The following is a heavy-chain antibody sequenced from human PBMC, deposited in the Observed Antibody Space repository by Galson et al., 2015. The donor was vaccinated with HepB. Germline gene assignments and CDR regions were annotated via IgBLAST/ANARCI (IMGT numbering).Heavy chain of an antibody. V-gene: IGHV5-51*01. CDR2: IYPDDSDT. J-gene: IGHJ3*02. Sequence: QSGAEVKKPGESLTISCKGSGYSFTSYWIGWVRQMPGKGLEWMGIIYPDDSDTRYSPSFQGQVTISADKSISTAYLQWSSLKASDTAMYYCARHGGVDTAMLIDAFDIWGQGTMVTVSS. D-gene: IGHD5-18*01. CDR3: ARHGGVDTAMLIDAFDI. CDR1: GYSFTSYW.